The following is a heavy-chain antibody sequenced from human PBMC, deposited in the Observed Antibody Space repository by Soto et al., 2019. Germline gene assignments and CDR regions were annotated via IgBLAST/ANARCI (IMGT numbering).Heavy chain of an antibody. J-gene: IGHJ4*02. CDR1: GFTFSMFA. Sequence: GGSLRLSCAASGFTFSMFAMNWVRQAPGKGLEWVASISYSGGSTNYADSVRGRFTISRDNSKNTLSLQMTSLRAEDTAVYYCAKVMGSTSSTANFDYWGRGTLVTVSS. CDR3: AKVMGSTSSTANFDY. D-gene: IGHD3-10*01. CDR2: ISYSGGST. V-gene: IGHV3-23*01.